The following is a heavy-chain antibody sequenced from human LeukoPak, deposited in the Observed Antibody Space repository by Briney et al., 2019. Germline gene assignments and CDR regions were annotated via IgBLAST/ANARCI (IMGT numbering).Heavy chain of an antibody. D-gene: IGHD5-24*01. V-gene: IGHV4-4*09. J-gene: IGHJ6*03. Sequence: SETLSLTCTVSGGSISSYYWSWIRQPPGKGLEWIGYIYTSGSTNYNPSLKSRVTISVDTSKNQFSLKLSSVTAADTAVYYCAGGGYNGYYYYYMDVWGKGTTVTVSS. CDR2: IYTSGST. CDR3: AGGGYNGYYYYYMDV. CDR1: GGSISSYY.